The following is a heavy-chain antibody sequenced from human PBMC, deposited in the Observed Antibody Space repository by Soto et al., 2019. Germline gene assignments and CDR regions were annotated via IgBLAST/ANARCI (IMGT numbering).Heavy chain of an antibody. J-gene: IGHJ6*02. V-gene: IGHV1-18*01. CDR3: ARGMRYSYGYWNYYYGMDV. D-gene: IGHD5-18*01. Sequence: ASVKVSCKASGYTFTSYGISWVRQAPGQGLEWMGWISANNGNTKYAQNFQGRVTMTTDTSTSTAYMELSSLRSEDTAVYYCARGMRYSYGYWNYYYGMDVWGQGTTVTVSS. CDR2: ISANNGNT. CDR1: GYTFTSYG.